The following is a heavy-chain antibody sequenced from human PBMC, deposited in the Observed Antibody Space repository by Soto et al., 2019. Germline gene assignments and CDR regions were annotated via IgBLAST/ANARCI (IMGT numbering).Heavy chain of an antibody. CDR1: EFKCGDYD. CDR3: ASDAFDI. J-gene: IGHJ3*02. CDR2: ISSNGGNT. V-gene: IGHV3-64*01. Sequence: GGSIRVSSTAAEFKCGDYDVHWVRQAPGKGLEYVSAISSNGGNTYYASSVKGRFTISRDNSKNMVYLQMGSLRAEDMAVYYCASDAFDIWGQGTMVTVS.